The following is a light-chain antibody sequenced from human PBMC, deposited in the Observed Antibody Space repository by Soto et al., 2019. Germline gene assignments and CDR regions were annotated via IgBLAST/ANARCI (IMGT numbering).Light chain of an antibody. CDR2: GAS. V-gene: IGKV1-8*01. J-gene: IGKJ2*01. CDR1: HRLNTY. Sequence: IRMTQSPSSLSASIGDRVTFTCRASHRLNTYLAWYQQKPGKAPKLLMYGASTLQSGVPSRFSGSGSGTDFNLLISSLQSEDFATYYCQQYFSYPYTFGQGTKLEIK. CDR3: QQYFSYPYT.